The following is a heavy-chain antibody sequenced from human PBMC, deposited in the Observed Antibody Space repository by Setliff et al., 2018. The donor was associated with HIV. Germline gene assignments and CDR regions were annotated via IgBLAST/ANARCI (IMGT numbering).Heavy chain of an antibody. J-gene: IGHJ3*02. CDR3: AVLPDAVWSSGYENPDAFDI. CDR2: ISAYNVNT. Sequence: ASVKVSCKASGYSFTSYCVSWVRQAPGQGLEWMGWISAYNVNTNYAQKLQGRVTMTTDTSTSSAYTELRSMRSDDTAVYSCAVLPDAVWSSGYENPDAFDIWGQGTMVT. CDR1: GYSFTSYC. D-gene: IGHD3-22*01. V-gene: IGHV1-18*01.